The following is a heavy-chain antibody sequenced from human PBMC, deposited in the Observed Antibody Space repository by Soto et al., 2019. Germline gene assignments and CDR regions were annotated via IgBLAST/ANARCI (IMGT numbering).Heavy chain of an antibody. J-gene: IGHJ4*02. CDR3: ARHYSDWAFDI. CDR2: IFYSGST. CDR1: GGSISSSSYY. Sequence: PSETLSLTCTVSGGSISSSSYYWGWIRQPPGKGLEWIGSIFYSGSTYYNPSLKSRVTISVDTSKNQFSLKLSSVTAADTAIYYCARHYSDWAFDIWGQGSLVTVSS. D-gene: IGHD1-26*01. V-gene: IGHV4-39*01.